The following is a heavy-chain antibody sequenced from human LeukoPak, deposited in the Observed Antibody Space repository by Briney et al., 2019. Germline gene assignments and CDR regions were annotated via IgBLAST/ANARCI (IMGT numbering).Heavy chain of an antibody. CDR2: ISYSGNT. CDR3: ARVPIIRGVLDY. J-gene: IGHJ4*02. D-gene: IGHD3-10*01. CDR1: GGSLSSGDYY. V-gene: IGHV4-30-4*01. Sequence: SVTLSLTCNVSGGSLSSGDYYWNWIGQPPGKGLEWIGYISYSGNTYYNPSLKSRVTISPDTSKNQFSLKLSSVSATDTAVYFCARVPIIRGVLDYWGQGTLVTVSS.